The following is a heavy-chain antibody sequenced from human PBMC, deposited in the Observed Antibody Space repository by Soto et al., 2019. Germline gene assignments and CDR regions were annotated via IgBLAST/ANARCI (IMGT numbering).Heavy chain of an antibody. V-gene: IGHV4-34*04. Sequence: QVQLQQCGAGLLKPSETLSLTCAVYGGSFSGYYGRWIRQPPGKGLEWMGEISHSGSINNNQSHEKRGTTLVDTSKNQFSPELISVMGADTAVYYCARCQQLAQNAHLDYWGQGTLVTVSS. J-gene: IGHJ4*02. D-gene: IGHD6-13*01. CDR1: GGSFSGYY. CDR2: ISHSGSI. CDR3: ARCQQLAQNAHLDY.